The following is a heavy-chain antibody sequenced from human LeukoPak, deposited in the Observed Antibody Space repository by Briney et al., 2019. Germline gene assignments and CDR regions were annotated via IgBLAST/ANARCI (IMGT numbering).Heavy chain of an antibody. V-gene: IGHV1-69*10. CDR2: IIPILGTA. CDR3: ARVPGAADDYYFDY. D-gene: IGHD6-13*01. Sequence: ASVKVSCKASGGTFSSYAIGWVRQAPGQGLEWMGGIIPILGTANYAQKFQGRVTITADKSTSTAYMELSSLRSEDTAVYYCARVPGAADDYYFDYWGQGTLVTVSS. J-gene: IGHJ4*02. CDR1: GGTFSSYA.